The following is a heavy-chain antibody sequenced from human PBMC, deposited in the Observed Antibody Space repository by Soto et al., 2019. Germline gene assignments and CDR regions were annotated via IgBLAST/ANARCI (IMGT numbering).Heavy chain of an antibody. CDR3: ARDHSGYDRHYYYYYMDV. D-gene: IGHD5-12*01. J-gene: IGHJ6*03. CDR2: IYYSGST. V-gene: IGHV4-59*01. Sequence: SETLSLTCTVSGGSISSYYWSWIRQPPGKGLEWIGYIYYSGSTNYNPSLKNRVTISVDTSKNQFSLKLSSVTAADTAVYYCARDHSGYDRHYYYYYMDVWGKGNTVTVSS. CDR1: GGSISSYY.